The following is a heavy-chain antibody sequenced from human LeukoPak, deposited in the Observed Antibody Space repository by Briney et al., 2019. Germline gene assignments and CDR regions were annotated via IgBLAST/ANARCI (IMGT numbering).Heavy chain of an antibody. J-gene: IGHJ3*02. D-gene: IGHD1-7*01. CDR3: ARERGGITGTTWAFDI. CDR2: ISSSGSTI. CDR1: GFTFSSYE. V-gene: IGHV3-48*03. Sequence: SGGSLRLSCAASGFTFSSYEMNWVRQAPGKGLEWVSYISSSGSTIYYADSVKGRFTISRDNAKNSLYLQMNSLRAEDTAVYYCARERGGITGTTWAFDIWGQGTMVTVSS.